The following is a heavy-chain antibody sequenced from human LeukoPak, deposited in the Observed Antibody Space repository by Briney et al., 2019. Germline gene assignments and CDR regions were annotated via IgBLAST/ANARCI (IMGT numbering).Heavy chain of an antibody. J-gene: IGHJ4*02. CDR3: ARGRNVVATSGYFDY. Sequence: GGSLRLSCAASGFTFSSYAMHWVRQAPGKGLEWVAVISYDGSNKYYADPVKGRFTISRDNSKNTLYLQMNSLRAEDTAVYFCARGRNVVATSGYFDYWGQGTLVTVSS. D-gene: IGHD5-12*01. V-gene: IGHV3-30-3*01. CDR2: ISYDGSNK. CDR1: GFTFSSYA.